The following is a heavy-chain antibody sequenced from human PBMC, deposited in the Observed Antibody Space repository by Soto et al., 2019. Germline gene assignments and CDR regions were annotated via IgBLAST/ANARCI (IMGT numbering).Heavy chain of an antibody. CDR3: AKMTYDSSGYPLDY. J-gene: IGHJ4*02. Sequence: GGSLRLSCAASGFTFSSYSMNWVRQAPGKGLEWISYISGSSATLYYADSVKGRFTISRDNSKNTLYLQMNSLRAEDTAVYYCAKMTYDSSGYPLDYWGQGTLVTVSS. V-gene: IGHV3-48*01. CDR2: ISGSSATL. CDR1: GFTFSSYS. D-gene: IGHD3-22*01.